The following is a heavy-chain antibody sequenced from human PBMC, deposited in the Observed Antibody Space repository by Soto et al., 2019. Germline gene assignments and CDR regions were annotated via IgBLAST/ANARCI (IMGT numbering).Heavy chain of an antibody. Sequence: GGSLRLSCAVSGLAFSNSGMHWVRQAPGKGLEWVAVIWYDGSKKYYADSVKGRFTISRDNSKNTLYLQMNSLRAEDTAVYYCARDRVRGFDYWGQGTLVTVSS. CDR2: IWYDGSKK. D-gene: IGHD3-10*01. CDR1: GLAFSNSG. V-gene: IGHV3-33*01. J-gene: IGHJ4*02. CDR3: ARDRVRGFDY.